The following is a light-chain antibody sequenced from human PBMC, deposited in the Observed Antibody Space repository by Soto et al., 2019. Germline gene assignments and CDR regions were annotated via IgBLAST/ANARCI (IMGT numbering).Light chain of an antibody. CDR3: QQYGSSPWT. V-gene: IGKV3-20*01. J-gene: IGKJ1*01. CDR2: GAS. Sequence: EIEMTQSPGTLSSSPGERATLSCRASQSISSGYLAWYQQKPGQAPRLLIYGASSRATGIPDRFSGSGSGTDFTLTISRLEPEDFAVYYCQQYGSSPWTFGQGTKVDI. CDR1: QSISSGY.